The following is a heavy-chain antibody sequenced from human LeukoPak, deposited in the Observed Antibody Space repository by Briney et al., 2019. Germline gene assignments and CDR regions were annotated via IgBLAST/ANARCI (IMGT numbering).Heavy chain of an antibody. CDR2: TYYSGNT. J-gene: IGHJ4*02. CDR1: GGSINSYY. Sequence: SETLSLTCTVSGGSINSYYWGWIRQPPGKGLEWIGTTYYSGNTYYNPSLKSRVTVSVDTSKNQFSLKLSSVTAADTAVYYCARSKRDVRYFDILTDYPKYYFDYWGQGTLVTVSS. CDR3: ARSKRDVRYFDILTDYPKYYFDY. D-gene: IGHD3-9*01. V-gene: IGHV4-39*07.